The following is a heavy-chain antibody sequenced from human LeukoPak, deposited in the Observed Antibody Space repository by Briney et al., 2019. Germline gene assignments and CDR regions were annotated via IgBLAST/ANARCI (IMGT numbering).Heavy chain of an antibody. CDR3: ARSGNVDGAFDI. J-gene: IGHJ3*02. CDR2: IYYSGST. V-gene: IGHV4-59*01. Sequence: SETLSLTCTVSGVSISSYYWSWIRQPPGKGLEWIGFIYYSGSTDFNPSLKSRVTISADTSKNQFSLKLSSVTAADTAVYYCARSGNVDGAFDIWGQGTMVTVSS. CDR1: GVSISSYY. D-gene: IGHD3-10*01.